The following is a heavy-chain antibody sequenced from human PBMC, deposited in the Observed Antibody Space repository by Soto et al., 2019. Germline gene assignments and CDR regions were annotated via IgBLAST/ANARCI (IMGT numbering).Heavy chain of an antibody. CDR2: INPNSGAT. J-gene: IGHJ3*02. V-gene: IGHV1-2*04. CDR3: ARGSRTAAGTGAFDI. D-gene: IGHD6-13*01. Sequence: GASVKVSCKASGYTFTGYYMHWVRQAPGQGLEWMGWINPNSGATNYSQKFQGWVTMTRDTSISTAYMELSRLRSDDTAVYYCARGSRTAAGTGAFDIWGQGTMVTVSS. CDR1: GYTFTGYY.